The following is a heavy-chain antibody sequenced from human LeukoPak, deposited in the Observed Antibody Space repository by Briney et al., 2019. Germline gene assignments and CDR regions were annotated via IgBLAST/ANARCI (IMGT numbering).Heavy chain of an antibody. CDR3: AKGQSNTGFDY. V-gene: IGHV3-23*01. J-gene: IGHJ4*02. CDR2: ISVSGGGT. D-gene: IGHD2-8*02. CDR1: GFTFSSYA. Sequence: GGCLRLSCAASGFTFSSYAMSWVRQAPGKGLEWVSTISVSGGGTYSADSVKGRFTISRDNSKHTLYLQMNSLRAEDTAVYYCAKGQSNTGFDYWGQGTLV.